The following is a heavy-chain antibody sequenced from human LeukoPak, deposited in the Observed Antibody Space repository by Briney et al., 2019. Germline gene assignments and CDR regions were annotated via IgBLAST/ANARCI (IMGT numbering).Heavy chain of an antibody. CDR3: ARGELVVPANNPFDY. Sequence: GGSLRLSCAASGFTFSSYGMHWVRQAPGKGLEWVAVIWYDGSNKYYADSVKGRFTISRDNSKNTLYLQMKSLRAEDTAVYYCARGELVVPANNPFDYWGQGTLVTVSS. J-gene: IGHJ4*02. CDR2: IWYDGSNK. V-gene: IGHV3-33*01. D-gene: IGHD2-2*01. CDR1: GFTFSSYG.